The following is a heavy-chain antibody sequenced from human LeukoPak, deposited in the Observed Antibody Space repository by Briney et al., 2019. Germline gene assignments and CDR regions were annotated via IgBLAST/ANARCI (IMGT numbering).Heavy chain of an antibody. D-gene: IGHD6-19*01. CDR2: IRYDGSNK. V-gene: IGHV3-30*02. CDR3: AKGRYSGWSSFDY. Sequence: GGSLRLSCAASGSTFSSYGMHWVRQAPGKGLEWVAFIRYDGSNKYYADSVKGRFTISRDNSKNTLYLQMNSLRAEDTAVYYCAKGRYSGWSSFDYWGQGTLVTVSS. J-gene: IGHJ4*02. CDR1: GSTFSSYG.